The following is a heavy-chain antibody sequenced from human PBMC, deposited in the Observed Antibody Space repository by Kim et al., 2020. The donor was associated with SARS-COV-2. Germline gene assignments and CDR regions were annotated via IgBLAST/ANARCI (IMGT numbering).Heavy chain of an antibody. Sequence: LKSRVTITVDTSKNQFSLKLSSVTAADTAVYYCARGRRMDYYGSGSFDYWGQGTLVTVSS. D-gene: IGHD3-10*01. V-gene: IGHV4-34*01. J-gene: IGHJ4*02. CDR3: ARGRRMDYYGSGSFDY.